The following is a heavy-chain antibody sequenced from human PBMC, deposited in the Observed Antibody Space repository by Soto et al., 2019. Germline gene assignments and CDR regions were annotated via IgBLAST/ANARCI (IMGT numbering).Heavy chain of an antibody. Sequence: EVHLVESGGGLVKPGGSLILSCAASGITFSNYNINWVRQVPGTGLAWVSYISASGSYIYYADSVKGRFTISRDNAKNSMYLQMNSLRAEDTAVYYCATDWGYSYGHAFDSWGQGTLVTVSS. D-gene: IGHD5-18*01. J-gene: IGHJ4*02. CDR1: GITFSNYN. CDR3: ATDWGYSYGHAFDS. CDR2: ISASGSYI. V-gene: IGHV3-21*01.